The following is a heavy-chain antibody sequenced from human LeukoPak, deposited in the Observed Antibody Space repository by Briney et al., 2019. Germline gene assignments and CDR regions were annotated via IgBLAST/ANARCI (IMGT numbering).Heavy chain of an antibody. CDR2: ISGSSSYT. CDR3: ARDTNYYDSSGYYAGSDFDY. V-gene: IGHV3-21*01. D-gene: IGHD3-22*01. CDR1: GFTFNTYS. Sequence: PGGSLRLSCAASGFTFNTYSLNWVRQAPGKGLEWVSSISGSSSYTYYSDLVKGRFTVSRDDARNSLYLQMNSLRAEDTAVCYCARDTNYYDSSGYYAGSDFDYWGQGTLVTVSS. J-gene: IGHJ4*02.